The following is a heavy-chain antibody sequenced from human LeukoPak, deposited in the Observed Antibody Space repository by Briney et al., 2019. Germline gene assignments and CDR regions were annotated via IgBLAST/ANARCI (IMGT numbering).Heavy chain of an antibody. D-gene: IGHD3-22*01. CDR1: GGSFSGYY. V-gene: IGHV4-34*01. CDR2: INHSGST. J-gene: IGHJ4*02. CDR3: ARQLRTYYYDSSGGFDY. Sequence: SETLSLTCAVYGGSFSGYYWSWIRQPPGKGLEWIGEINHSGSTNYNPSLKSRVTISVDTSKNQFSLKLSSVTAADTAVYYCARQLRTYYYDSSGGFDYWGQGTLVTVSS.